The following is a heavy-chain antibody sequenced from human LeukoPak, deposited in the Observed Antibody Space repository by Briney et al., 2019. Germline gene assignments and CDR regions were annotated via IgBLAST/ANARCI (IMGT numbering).Heavy chain of an antibody. D-gene: IGHD6-13*01. CDR2: IYYSGST. CDR1: GGPISSYY. J-gene: IGHJ4*02. Sequence: SETLSLTCTVSGGPISSYYWSWIRQPPGKGLEWIGYIYYSGSTNYNPSLKSRVTISVDTSKNQFSLKLSSVTAADTAVYYCARHPTPLPFIAAADPFDYWGQGTLVTVSS. V-gene: IGHV4-59*01. CDR3: ARHPTPLPFIAAADPFDY.